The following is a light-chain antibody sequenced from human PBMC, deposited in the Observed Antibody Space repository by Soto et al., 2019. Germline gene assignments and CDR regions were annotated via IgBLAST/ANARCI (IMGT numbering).Light chain of an antibody. V-gene: IGKV3-20*01. J-gene: IGKJ1*01. CDR1: QSVSSSH. Sequence: EIVLTQSPGTLSLSPGERATLSCRASQSVSSSHLAWYQHKPGQAPRLLIYAASSRATGSPDRFSGGGSGTDFTLTISSLQPDDFATYYCQQYNSYSPTFGQGTKVDIK. CDR3: QQYNSYSPT. CDR2: AAS.